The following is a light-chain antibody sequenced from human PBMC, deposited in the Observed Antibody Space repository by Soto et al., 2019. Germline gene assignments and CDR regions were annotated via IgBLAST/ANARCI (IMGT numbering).Light chain of an antibody. Sequence: QAVVTQPPSVSGAPGQRVTISCTGSSSNIGAGYDVHWYQQLPGTAPKLLIYGNSNRPSGVPDRFSGSKSGTSASLAITGLQAEDEADYYCQSYDSSLSGPVVVFGGGTQLTVL. V-gene: IGLV1-40*01. CDR2: GNS. CDR3: QSYDSSLSGPVVV. J-gene: IGLJ2*01. CDR1: SSNIGAGYD.